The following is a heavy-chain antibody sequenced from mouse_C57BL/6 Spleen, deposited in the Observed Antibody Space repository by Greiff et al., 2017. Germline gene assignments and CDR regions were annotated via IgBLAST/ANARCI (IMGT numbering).Heavy chain of an antibody. CDR3: ARRELGLDY. CDR2: INPYNGGT. J-gene: IGHJ2*01. Sequence: EVQRVESGPVLVKPGASVKMSCKASGYTFTDYYMNWVKQSHGKSLEWIGVINPYNGGTSYNQKFKGKATLTVDKSSSTAYMELNSLTSEDSAVYYCARRELGLDYWGQGTTLTVSS. V-gene: IGHV1-19*01. D-gene: IGHD4-1*01. CDR1: GYTFTDYY.